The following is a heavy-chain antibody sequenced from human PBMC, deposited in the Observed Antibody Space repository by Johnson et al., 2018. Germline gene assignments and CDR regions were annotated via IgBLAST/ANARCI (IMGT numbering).Heavy chain of an antibody. Sequence: QVQLVQSGGGVVQPGRSLRLSCAASGFTFSSYGMHWVRQAPGKGLEWVAVIWYDGSNKYYADSVKGRFTISRDNSKNTLYLQMNSLRAEDTAVYYCAKEFGGRYCTNGVCYINWFDPWGQGTLVTVSS. CDR3: AKEFGGRYCTNGVCYINWFDP. CDR1: GFTFSSYG. J-gene: IGHJ5*02. V-gene: IGHV3-33*06. D-gene: IGHD2-8*01. CDR2: IWYDGSNK.